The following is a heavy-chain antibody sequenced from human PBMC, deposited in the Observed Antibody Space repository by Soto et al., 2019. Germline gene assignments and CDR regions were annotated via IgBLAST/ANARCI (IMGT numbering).Heavy chain of an antibody. Sequence: EVQLVESGGGLVQPGGSLRLSCAASGFTFGSYWMSWVRQAPGKGLEWVANIKRDGSEKYYVDSVKGRFTISRDNAKNSLYLQMNSLRAEHTAVYYCARLYYYAPDYWGQGTLVTVSS. CDR3: ARLYYYAPDY. D-gene: IGHD3-10*01. V-gene: IGHV3-7*03. CDR2: IKRDGSEK. J-gene: IGHJ4*02. CDR1: GFTFGSYW.